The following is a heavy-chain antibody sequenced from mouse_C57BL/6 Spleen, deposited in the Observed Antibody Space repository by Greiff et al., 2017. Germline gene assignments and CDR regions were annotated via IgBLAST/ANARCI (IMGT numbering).Heavy chain of an antibody. CDR2: IYPRDGST. J-gene: IGHJ4*01. D-gene: IGHD1-1*01. Sequence: QVQLKESDAELVKPGASVKISCKVSGYTFTDHTIHWMKQRPEQGLEWIGYIYPRDGSTKYNEKFKGKATLTADKSSSTAYMQLNSLTSEDSAVYVCARGPYYGSSYGAMDYWGQGTSVTVSS. CDR3: ARGPYYGSSYGAMDY. CDR1: GYTFTDHT. V-gene: IGHV1-78*01.